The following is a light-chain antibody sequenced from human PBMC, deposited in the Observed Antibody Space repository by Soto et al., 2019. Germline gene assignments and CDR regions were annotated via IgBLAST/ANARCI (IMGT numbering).Light chain of an antibody. Sequence: DIQMTQSPSSLSASVGDRVSITCQASQGISNFLGWFQHKPGKAPKLLIYDASSLESGVPSRFSGSGSGTDFTLTISSLQPEDFATYYCQQSYSTPRTFGGGTKVDIK. J-gene: IGKJ4*01. CDR2: DAS. CDR3: QQSYSTPRT. CDR1: QGISNF. V-gene: IGKV1-39*01.